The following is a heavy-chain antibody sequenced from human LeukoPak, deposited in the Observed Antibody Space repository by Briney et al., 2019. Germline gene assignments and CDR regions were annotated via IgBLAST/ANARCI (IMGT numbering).Heavy chain of an antibody. D-gene: IGHD3-10*01. CDR3: ARVRYYGSENFDY. CDR1: GGSISSGGYY. J-gene: IGHJ4*02. V-gene: IGHV4-31*03. Sequence: SQTLSLTCPVSGGSISSGGYYWSWIRQHPGKGLEWIGYIYYSGSTYYNPSLKSRVTISVDTSKNQFSLKLSSVTAADTAVYYCARVRYYGSENFDYWGQGTLVTVSS. CDR2: IYYSGST.